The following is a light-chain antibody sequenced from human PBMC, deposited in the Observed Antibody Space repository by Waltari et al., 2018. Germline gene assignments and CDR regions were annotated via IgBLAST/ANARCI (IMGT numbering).Light chain of an antibody. CDR2: DTS. Sequence: DIQMTQSPSSLAASVGDRVTITCQASQDITIYLNWYQQKPGKAPKLRIYDTSKLETRVPSRFSGSGSGTHFTFTISSLQPEDIATYYCQVSFHFPLTFGVGTKLEIK. CDR3: QVSFHFPLT. V-gene: IGKV1-33*01. J-gene: IGKJ4*01. CDR1: QDITIY.